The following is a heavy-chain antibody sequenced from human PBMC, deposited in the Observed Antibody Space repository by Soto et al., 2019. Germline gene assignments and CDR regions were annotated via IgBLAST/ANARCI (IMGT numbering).Heavy chain of an antibody. D-gene: IGHD3-10*01. CDR1: GGTFSSYA. CDR3: ARVVDITMVRGVLSYYYGMDV. V-gene: IGHV1-69*12. Sequence: QVQLVQSGAEVKKPGSSVKVSCKASGGTFSSYAISWVRQAPGQGLEWMGGIIPIFGTANYAQKFQGRVTITADESTSTAYMEMSSLRSEDTAVYYCARVVDITMVRGVLSYYYGMDVWGQGPTVTVSS. J-gene: IGHJ6*02. CDR2: IIPIFGTA.